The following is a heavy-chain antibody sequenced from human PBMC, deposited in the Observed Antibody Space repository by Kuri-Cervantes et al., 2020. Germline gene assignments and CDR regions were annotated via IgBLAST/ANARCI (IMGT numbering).Heavy chain of an antibody. V-gene: IGHV3-23*01. CDR2: ITGSGGST. CDR1: GFTFSMYP. Sequence: GESLKISCAASGFTFSMYPMSWVRQTPGKGPEWVSAITGSGGSTYYADSVQGRFTISRDNSKNTLYLQMNSLRAEDTAVYYCAREGGYGDYIRDYGMDVWGQGTTVTVSS. CDR3: AREGGYGDYIRDYGMDV. D-gene: IGHD4-17*01. J-gene: IGHJ6*02.